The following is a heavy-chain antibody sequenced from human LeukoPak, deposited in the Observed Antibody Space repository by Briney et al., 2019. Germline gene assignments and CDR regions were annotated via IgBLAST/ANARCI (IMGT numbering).Heavy chain of an antibody. D-gene: IGHD6-6*01. CDR1: GFTLSNFW. CDR3: VRALGSPSADY. V-gene: IGHV3-7*01. Sequence: QTGGSLRLSCAASGFTLSNFWMSWVRQAPGKGLEWVANIKEDGSETYYVDSVGGRFTVSRDNAENSLSLHMNSLRGEDTAVYYCVRALGSPSADYWGQGTLVIVSS. CDR2: IKEDGSET. J-gene: IGHJ4*02.